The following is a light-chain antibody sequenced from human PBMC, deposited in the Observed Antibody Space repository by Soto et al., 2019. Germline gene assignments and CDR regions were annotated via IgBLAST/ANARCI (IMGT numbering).Light chain of an antibody. CDR2: DAY. Sequence: EIVLTQSPATLSLSPGERATLSCRASQSVSSYLAWYQQKPGQAPRLLIYDAYNSATGIPARFSGSGSRTDFTLIISNLEPKDFAVYYCQQRSNWPRFTFGPGTKVDIK. CDR3: QQRSNWPRFT. J-gene: IGKJ3*01. CDR1: QSVSSY. V-gene: IGKV3-11*01.